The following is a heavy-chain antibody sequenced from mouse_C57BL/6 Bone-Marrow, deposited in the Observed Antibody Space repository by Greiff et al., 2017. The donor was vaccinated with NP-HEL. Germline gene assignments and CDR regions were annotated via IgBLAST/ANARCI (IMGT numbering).Heavy chain of an antibody. Sequence: VKLMESGAELARPGASVKLSCKASGYTFTSYGISWVKQRTGQGLEWIGEIYPRSGNTYYNEKFKGKATLTADKSSSTAYMELRSLTSEDSAVYFCVYYGSSYGFAYWGQGTLVTVSA. CDR1: GYTFTSYG. J-gene: IGHJ3*01. CDR3: VYYGSSYGFAY. V-gene: IGHV1-81*01. CDR2: IYPRSGNT. D-gene: IGHD1-1*01.